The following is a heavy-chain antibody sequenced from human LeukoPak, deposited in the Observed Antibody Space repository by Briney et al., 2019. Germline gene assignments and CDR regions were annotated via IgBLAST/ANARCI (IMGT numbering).Heavy chain of an antibody. D-gene: IGHD3-10*01. Sequence: GGSLRLSCAASGFAFSSSAMHWVRQAPGKGLEWVALISYDGSNKYYADSVKGRFTISRDNSKNTLYLQVNSLRAEDTAVYYCARAGSGFGEAYYFYGMDVWGQGTTVSVSS. CDR2: ISYDGSNK. CDR1: GFAFSSSA. CDR3: ARAGSGFGEAYYFYGMDV. J-gene: IGHJ6*02. V-gene: IGHV3-30-3*01.